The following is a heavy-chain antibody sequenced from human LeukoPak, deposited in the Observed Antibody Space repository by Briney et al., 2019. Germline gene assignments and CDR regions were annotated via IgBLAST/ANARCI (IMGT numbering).Heavy chain of an antibody. J-gene: IGHJ4*02. CDR1: GYTFTGYY. V-gene: IGHV1-69*05. CDR3: ARGRQGYYFDY. Sequence: SVKVSCKASGYTFTGYYMHWVRQAPGQGLEWMGGIIPIFGTANYAQKFQGRVTITTDESTSTAYMELSSLRSEDTAVYYCARGRQGYYFDYWGQGTLVTVSS. CDR2: IIPIFGTA.